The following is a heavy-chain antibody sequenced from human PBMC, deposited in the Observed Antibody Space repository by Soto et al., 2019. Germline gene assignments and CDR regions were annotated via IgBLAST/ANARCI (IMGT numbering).Heavy chain of an antibody. D-gene: IGHD2-15*01. CDR3: ARDQVYCSGGSCYLGYGMDV. J-gene: IGHJ6*02. Sequence: QVQLQESGPGLVEPSQTLSLTCTVSGGSISSGGYYWSWIRQHPGKGLEWIGYIYYSGSTYYNPSLKSRVTISVDTSKNQFSLKLSSVTAADTAVYYCARDQVYCSGGSCYLGYGMDVWGQGTTVTVSS. CDR1: GGSISSGGYY. CDR2: IYYSGST. V-gene: IGHV4-31*03.